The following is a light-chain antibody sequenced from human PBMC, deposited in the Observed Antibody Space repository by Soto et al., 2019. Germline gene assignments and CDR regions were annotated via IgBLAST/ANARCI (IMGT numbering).Light chain of an antibody. J-gene: IGLJ2*01. CDR3: SSYTSLNTVI. CDR2: EVR. V-gene: IGLV2-14*01. CDR1: SSDIGSNSY. Sequence: QSVLTQPASASGSPGQSITISCIGTSSDIGSNSYVSWYQQYPGKAPKVMIYEVRNRPSGVSNRFSGSKSGNTASLTISGLQAEDEADYYCSSYTSLNTVIFGGGTKVTVL.